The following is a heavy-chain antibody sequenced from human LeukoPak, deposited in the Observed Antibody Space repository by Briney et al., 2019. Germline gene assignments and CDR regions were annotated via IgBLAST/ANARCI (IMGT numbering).Heavy chain of an antibody. V-gene: IGHV3-21*01. Sequence: GGSLRLSCAASGFTFSSYAMSWVRQAPGKGLEWASSISSSSSYIYYADSVKGRFTISRDNAKNSLYLQMNSLRAEDTAVYYCARTYYYDSNGYSAFDIWGQGATVTVSS. J-gene: IGHJ3*02. CDR1: GFTFSSYA. D-gene: IGHD3-22*01. CDR3: ARTYYYDSNGYSAFDI. CDR2: ISSSSSYI.